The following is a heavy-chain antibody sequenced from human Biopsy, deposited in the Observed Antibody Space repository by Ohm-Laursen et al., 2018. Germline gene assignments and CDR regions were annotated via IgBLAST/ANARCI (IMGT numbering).Heavy chain of an antibody. CDR2: IYSSGRT. Sequence: TLSLTCGVSGGSLNNHYWSWIRQSPGKGLEWLVYIYSSGRTNYNPSLKSRIIVSVDTSKNQLSLKVTSVTATDTAMYYCARHDRSGYWGLDYWGQGALVTVSA. CDR3: ARHDRSGYWGLDY. D-gene: IGHD3-22*01. J-gene: IGHJ4*02. V-gene: IGHV4-4*08. CDR1: GGSLNNHY.